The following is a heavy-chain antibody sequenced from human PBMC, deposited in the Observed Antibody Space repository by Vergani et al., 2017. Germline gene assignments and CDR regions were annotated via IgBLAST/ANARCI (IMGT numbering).Heavy chain of an antibody. V-gene: IGHV3-30*01. D-gene: IGHD4-23*01. CDR2: ISYDGSNK. CDR3: ARGGTGLYGGNNWFDP. J-gene: IGHJ5*02. Sequence: QVQLVESGGGVVQPGGSLRLSCAASGFTFSSYAMHWVRQAPGKGLEWVAVISYDGSNKYYADSVKGRFTISRDNSKNTLYLQMNSLRAEDTAVYYCARGGTGLYGGNNWFDPWGQGTLVTVSS. CDR1: GFTFSSYA.